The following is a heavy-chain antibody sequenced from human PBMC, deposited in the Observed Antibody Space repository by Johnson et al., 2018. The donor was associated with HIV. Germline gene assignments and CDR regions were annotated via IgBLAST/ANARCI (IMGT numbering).Heavy chain of an antibody. Sequence: VQLVESGGDLVQPGGSLRLSCAASGFAFSTYWMSWVRQAPGKGLEWVASIKQDGREHYYVDSVKGRFTISRDNAKNSLYLQMNSLRAEDTALYYCARDREVGARSGAFDIWGQGTMVTVSS. J-gene: IGHJ3*02. V-gene: IGHV3-7*03. CDR1: GFAFSTYW. D-gene: IGHD1-26*01. CDR3: ARDREVGARSGAFDI. CDR2: IKQDGREH.